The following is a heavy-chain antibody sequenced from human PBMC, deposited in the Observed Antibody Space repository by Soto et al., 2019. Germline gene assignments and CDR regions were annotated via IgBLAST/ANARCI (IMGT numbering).Heavy chain of an antibody. CDR2: ISTYSGDT. Sequence: QVHLVQSGVEVKTPGASVKVSCQASGYTFFTYDISWVRQATGQGLEWMGWISTYSGDTKNAQKFQGRVTMTTDTSTTTAYLELRTLRSDDTAVYYCAIHHGPTTSENGFDPWGQGTLVTVSS. CDR3: AIHHGPTTSENGFDP. J-gene: IGHJ5*02. CDR1: GYTFFTYD. D-gene: IGHD5-12*01. V-gene: IGHV1-18*01.